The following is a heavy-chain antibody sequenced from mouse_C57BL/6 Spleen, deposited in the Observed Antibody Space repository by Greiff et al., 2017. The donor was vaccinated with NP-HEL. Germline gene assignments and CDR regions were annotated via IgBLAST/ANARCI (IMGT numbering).Heavy chain of an antibody. V-gene: IGHV1-52*01. CDR3: ARWGYDGYYAFDY. Sequence: QVQLQQPGAELVRPGSSVKLSCKASGYTFTSYWMHWVKQRPIQGLEWIGNIDPSDSETHYNQKFKDKATLTVDKSSSTAYMQLSSLTSEDSAVYYWARWGYDGYYAFDYWGQGTTLTVSS. J-gene: IGHJ2*01. CDR1: GYTFTSYW. CDR2: IDPSDSET. D-gene: IGHD2-3*01.